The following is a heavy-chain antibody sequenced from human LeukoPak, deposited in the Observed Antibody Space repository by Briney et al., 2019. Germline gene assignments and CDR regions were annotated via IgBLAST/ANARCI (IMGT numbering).Heavy chain of an antibody. CDR3: ATEIPAAISNWFDP. Sequence: ASVKVSCKASGYTFTSYDINWVRQATGQGLEWMGWMNPNSGNTGYAQKFQGRVTMTRNTSISTAYMELSSLRSEDTAVYYCATEIPAAISNWFDPWGQGTLVTVSS. CDR2: MNPNSGNT. D-gene: IGHD2-2*01. J-gene: IGHJ5*02. CDR1: GYTFTSYD. V-gene: IGHV1-8*01.